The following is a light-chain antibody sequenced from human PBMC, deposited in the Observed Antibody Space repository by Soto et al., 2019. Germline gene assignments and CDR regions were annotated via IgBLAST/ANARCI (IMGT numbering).Light chain of an antibody. J-gene: IGKJ1*01. CDR2: GAS. CDR1: QSVSSN. V-gene: IGKV3-15*01. Sequence: EIVMTQSPATLSVSPGERATLSCRASQSVSSNLAWYQQKPGQAPRLLIYGASTRATGIPARFSGSGSGKEFTLTISSLKSEDFAVYYCQQYNNWPPLTFGQGTKVEIK. CDR3: QQYNNWPPLT.